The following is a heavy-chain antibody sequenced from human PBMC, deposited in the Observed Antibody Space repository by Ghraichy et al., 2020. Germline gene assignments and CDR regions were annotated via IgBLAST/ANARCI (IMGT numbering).Heavy chain of an antibody. Sequence: SETLSLTCAVYGGSFSGYYWSWIRQPPGKGLEWIGEINHSGSTNYNPSLKSRVTISVDTSKNQFSLKLSSVTAADTAVYYCFLYDSSGYLDYWGQGTLVAVSS. CDR3: FLYDSSGYLDY. CDR2: INHSGST. D-gene: IGHD3-22*01. CDR1: GGSFSGYY. J-gene: IGHJ4*02. V-gene: IGHV4-34*01.